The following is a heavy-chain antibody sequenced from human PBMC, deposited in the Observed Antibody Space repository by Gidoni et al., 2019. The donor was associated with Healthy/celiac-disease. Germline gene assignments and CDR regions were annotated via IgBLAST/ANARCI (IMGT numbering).Heavy chain of an antibody. Sequence: EVQLVESGGGLVKPGRSLRLSCTASGFTFGDYAMSWFRQAPGKGLEWVGFIRSKAYGGTTEYAASVKGRFTISRDDSKSIAYLQMNSLKTEDTAVYYCTRDQVVGATTNYFDYWGQGTLVTVSS. CDR2: IRSKAYGGTT. V-gene: IGHV3-49*05. J-gene: IGHJ4*02. D-gene: IGHD1-26*01. CDR3: TRDQVVGATTNYFDY. CDR1: GFTFGDYA.